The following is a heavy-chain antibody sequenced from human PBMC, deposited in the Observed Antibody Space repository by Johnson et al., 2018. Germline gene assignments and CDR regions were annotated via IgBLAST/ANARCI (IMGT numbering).Heavy chain of an antibody. CDR2: ILPIFGPI. V-gene: IGHV1-69*01. J-gene: IGHJ4*02. Sequence: QVQLVEAGAEVKKPGSSVTVSCKASGLTFTSYVINWVRQAPGQGLETVGGILPIFGPIHYAQNFQGRVTISADESTSTAYMELRSLRLDDTAVDYCATGGYSPDYWGQGTLVTVSS. CDR1: GLTFTSYV. D-gene: IGHD4-23*01. CDR3: ATGGYSPDY.